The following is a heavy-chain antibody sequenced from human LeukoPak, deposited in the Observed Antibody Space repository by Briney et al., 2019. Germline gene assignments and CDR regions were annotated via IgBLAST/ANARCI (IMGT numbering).Heavy chain of an antibody. CDR2: IESKTDGGTT. Sequence: PGGSLRLSCAASGFSFSDAWMSWVRQIPGKGLEWVGRIESKTDGGTTDYAAPVKGRFTISRDDSKNTLYLQMNSLKTEDTAVYYCTTDYLISYYYDSSGSYQFFDYWGQGTLVTVSP. V-gene: IGHV3-15*04. CDR1: GFSFSDAW. J-gene: IGHJ4*02. D-gene: IGHD3-22*01. CDR3: TTDYLISYYYDSSGSYQFFDY.